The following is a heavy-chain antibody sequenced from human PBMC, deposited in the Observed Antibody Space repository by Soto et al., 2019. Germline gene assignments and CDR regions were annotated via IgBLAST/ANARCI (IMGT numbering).Heavy chain of an antibody. V-gene: IGHV3-7*01. Sequence: VGSLRLSCAVSGFTFSDYWMSWVRQAPGKGLEWVANIKQDGNEKYYVDSVKGRFTISRDNAKNSLYLQMNSLRAEDTAVYYCARGLGSSGWYSPWEAFDIWGQGTMVTVSS. D-gene: IGHD6-19*01. CDR1: GFTFSDYW. J-gene: IGHJ3*02. CDR3: ARGLGSSGWYSPWEAFDI. CDR2: IKQDGNEK.